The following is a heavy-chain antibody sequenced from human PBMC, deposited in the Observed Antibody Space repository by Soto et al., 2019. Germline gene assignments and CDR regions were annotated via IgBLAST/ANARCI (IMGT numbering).Heavy chain of an antibody. V-gene: IGHV3-23*01. Sequence: EVQLLESGGGLVQPGGSLRLPFAAPGFTFSNYALIWAGQAPGRGLEWVSAISGTGGSTYYADSVKGRFTISRDNSKNTLYVQMNSLRVEDTAVYYCAKEGNRVRGPDYWGQGTLVTVSS. CDR1: GFTFSNYA. J-gene: IGHJ4*02. CDR3: AKEGNRVRGPDY. D-gene: IGHD3-10*01. CDR2: ISGTGGST.